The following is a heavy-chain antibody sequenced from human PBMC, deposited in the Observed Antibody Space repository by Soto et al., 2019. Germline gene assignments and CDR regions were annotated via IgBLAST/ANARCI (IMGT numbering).Heavy chain of an antibody. D-gene: IGHD4-17*01. CDR2: MNPNSGNT. Sequence: ASVKVSCKASGCTFTSYDINWVRQATGQGLEWMGWMNPNSGNTGYAQKFQGRVTMTRNTSISTAYMELSSLRSEDTAVYYCASSTVTTKGYYYYMDVWGKGTTVTVSS. CDR1: GCTFTSYD. CDR3: ASSTVTTKGYYYYMDV. V-gene: IGHV1-8*01. J-gene: IGHJ6*03.